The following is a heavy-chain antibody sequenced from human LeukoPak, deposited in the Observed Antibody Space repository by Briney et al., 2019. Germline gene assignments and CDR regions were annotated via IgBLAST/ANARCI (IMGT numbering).Heavy chain of an antibody. V-gene: IGHV3-23*01. D-gene: IGHD1-1*01. CDR1: GLTFSNSA. CDR2: ISGSGDTT. J-gene: IGHJ4*02. Sequence: GGTLRLSCAASGLTFSNSAMSWVRQPPGKGLEWVSLISGSGDTTYYVDSVKGRFTISRDNSKDTLDLKMNSQRAEDTAVYYCANLRKSLWIPEFDYWGQGTLVTVSS. CDR3: ANLRKSLWIPEFDY.